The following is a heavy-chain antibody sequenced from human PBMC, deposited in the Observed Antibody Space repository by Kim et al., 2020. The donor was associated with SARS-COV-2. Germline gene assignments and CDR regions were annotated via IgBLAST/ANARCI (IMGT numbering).Heavy chain of an antibody. V-gene: IGHV3-23*01. J-gene: IGHJ5*02. CDR3: AKNRGLPGWFDP. Sequence: YYADSVKGRFTISRDNSKNTLYLQMNSLRAEDTAVYYCAKNRGLPGWFDPWGQGTLVTVSS. D-gene: IGHD1-26*01.